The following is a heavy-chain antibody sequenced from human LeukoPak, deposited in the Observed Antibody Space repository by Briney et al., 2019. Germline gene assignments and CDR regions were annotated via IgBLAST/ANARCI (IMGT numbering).Heavy chain of an antibody. V-gene: IGHV3-30*18. CDR1: GFHFSNYG. J-gene: IGHJ4*02. Sequence: HAGGSLRLSCAASGFHFSNYGIHWVRQAPGKGLEWVAVISSDTTNKYYTDSVKGRFTISRDNSKNTLYLQMNSLRAEDTAVYYCAKDREYGDSTLYYFDYWGQGTLVTVSS. CDR3: AKDREYGDSTLYYFDY. CDR2: ISSDTTNK. D-gene: IGHD4-17*01.